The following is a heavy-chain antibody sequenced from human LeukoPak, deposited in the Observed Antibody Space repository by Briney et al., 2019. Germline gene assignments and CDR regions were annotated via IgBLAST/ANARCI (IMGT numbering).Heavy chain of an antibody. Sequence: SETLSLTCTVSGGSISSGSYYWSWIRQPAGNGLEWIGRIYTSGSTNYNPSLKSRVTISVDTSKNQFSLKLSSVTAADTAVYYCARRSKVGYFDYWGQGTLVTVSS. CDR2: IYTSGST. J-gene: IGHJ4*02. CDR1: GGSISSGSYY. CDR3: ARRSKVGYFDY. D-gene: IGHD1-26*01. V-gene: IGHV4-61*02.